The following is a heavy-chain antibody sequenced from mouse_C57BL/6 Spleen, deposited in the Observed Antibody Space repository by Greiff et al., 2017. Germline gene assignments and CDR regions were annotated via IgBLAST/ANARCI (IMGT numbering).Heavy chain of an antibody. D-gene: IGHD2-2*01. Sequence: EVKVEESGPGLVKPSQSLSLTCSVTGYSITSGYYWNWIRQFPGNKLEWMGYISYGGSNNYNPSLKNRISITRDTSKNQFFLELNSVTTEDTATYYCARDGYDPHNFSMDYWGQGTSVTVSS. CDR3: ARDGYDPHNFSMDY. J-gene: IGHJ4*01. CDR1: GYSITSGYY. V-gene: IGHV3-6*01. CDR2: ISYGGSN.